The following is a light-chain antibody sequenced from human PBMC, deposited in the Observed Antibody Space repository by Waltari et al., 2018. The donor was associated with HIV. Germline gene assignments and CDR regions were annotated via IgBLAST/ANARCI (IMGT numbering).Light chain of an antibody. V-gene: IGKV3-15*01. Sequence: EVVMTQSPATLSVSPGERATLSCRASQGVSSNLAWHQQKPGQAPRLLIYGASTRATGIPARFSGSGAGTEFTLTISSLQSEDFAVYYCQQYNDWPITFGGGTKVEIK. CDR2: GAS. J-gene: IGKJ4*01. CDR1: QGVSSN. CDR3: QQYNDWPIT.